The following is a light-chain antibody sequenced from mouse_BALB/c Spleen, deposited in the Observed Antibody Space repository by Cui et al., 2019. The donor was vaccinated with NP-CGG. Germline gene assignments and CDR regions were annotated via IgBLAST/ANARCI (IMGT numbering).Light chain of an antibody. CDR3: ALWYSNHWV. V-gene: IGLV1*01. CDR1: TGAVTTSNY. CDR2: GTN. Sequence: QPVVTQKLALTTSPGETVTLTCRSSTGAVTTSNYANWVQERPDHLFTGLIGGTNNRAPGVPARFSGSLIGDKAALTITGAQTEDEAIYFCALWYSNHWVFGGGTKLTVL. J-gene: IGLJ1*01.